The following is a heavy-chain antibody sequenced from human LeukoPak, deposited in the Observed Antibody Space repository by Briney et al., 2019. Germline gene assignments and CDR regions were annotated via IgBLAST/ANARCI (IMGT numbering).Heavy chain of an antibody. V-gene: IGHV4-34*01. D-gene: IGHD3-22*01. CDR3: ARGSITMIVVVISPVAFDI. CDR2: INHSGST. J-gene: IGHJ3*02. CDR1: GGSFGGYY. Sequence: PSETLSLTCAVYGGSFGGYYWSWIRQPPGKGLEWIGEINHSGSTNYNPSLKSRVTISVDTSKNQFSLKLSSVTAADTAVYYCARGSITMIVVVISPVAFDIWGQGTMVTVSS.